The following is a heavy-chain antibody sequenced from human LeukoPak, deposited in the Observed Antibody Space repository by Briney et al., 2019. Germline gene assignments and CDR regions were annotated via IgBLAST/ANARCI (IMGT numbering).Heavy chain of an antibody. V-gene: IGHV3-30*18. J-gene: IGHJ4*02. D-gene: IGHD3-9*01. Sequence: PGGSLRLSCAASGFTFSSYGMHWVRQAPGKGLEWVAVISYDGSNKYYADSVKGRFTISRDNSKNTLYLQMNSLRAEDTAVYYCAKDAPTHYDILTGVIDYWGQGTLVTVSS. CDR2: ISYDGSNK. CDR3: AKDAPTHYDILTGVIDY. CDR1: GFTFSSYG.